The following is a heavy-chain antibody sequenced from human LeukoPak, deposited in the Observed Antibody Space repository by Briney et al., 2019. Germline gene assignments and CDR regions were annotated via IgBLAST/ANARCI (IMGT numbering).Heavy chain of an antibody. CDR1: GFRFNKNW. J-gene: IGHJ4*02. CDR2: IKQDGSEM. Sequence: GGSLRLSCAVSGFRFNKNWMGWVRQAPGKGLEWVANIKQDGSEMYYVDSVEGRFTVSRDNAKNSLFLQMDSLRAEDTAVYYCARARALAVTPAAMPYYFDYWGQGSLVTVSS. CDR3: ARARALAVTPAAMPYYFDY. V-gene: IGHV3-7*01. D-gene: IGHD2-2*01.